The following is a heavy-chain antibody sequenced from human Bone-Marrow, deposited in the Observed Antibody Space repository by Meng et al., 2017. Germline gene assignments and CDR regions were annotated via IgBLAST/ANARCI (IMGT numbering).Heavy chain of an antibody. CDR2: ISAYNGNT. V-gene: IGHV1-18*01. Sequence: QVPVVESGAEVKKPGASVKVSCKASGYTFTSYGISWVRQAPGQGLEWMGWISAYNGNTNYAQKLQGRVTMTTDTSTSTAYMELRSLRSEDTAVYYCARDEDISAAGKLFGDYWGQGTLVTVSS. D-gene: IGHD6-13*01. J-gene: IGHJ4*02. CDR3: ARDEDISAAGKLFGDY. CDR1: GYTFTSYG.